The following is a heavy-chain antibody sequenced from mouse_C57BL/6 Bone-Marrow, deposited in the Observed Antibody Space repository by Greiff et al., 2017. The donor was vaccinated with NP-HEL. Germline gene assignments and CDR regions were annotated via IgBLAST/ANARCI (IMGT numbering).Heavy chain of an antibody. CDR2: ISSGGSYT. J-gene: IGHJ4*01. V-gene: IGHV5-6*01. D-gene: IGHD1-1*01. CDR1: GFTFSSYG. Sequence: EVQLQESGGDLVKPGGSLKLSCAASGFTFSSYGMSWVRQTPDKRLEWVATISSGGSYTYYPDCVKGRFTISRDNAKNTLYLQMSSLKSEDTAMYYCARQAGSSFYAMDYWGQGTSVTVSS. CDR3: ARQAGSSFYAMDY.